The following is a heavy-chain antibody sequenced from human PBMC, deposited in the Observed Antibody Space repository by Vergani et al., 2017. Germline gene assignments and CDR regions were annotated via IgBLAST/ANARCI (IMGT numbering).Heavy chain of an antibody. V-gene: IGHV3-30*03. CDR3: ARDQGMAAARRFDP. CDR2: ISYDGTQK. Sequence: QVHLVESGGGVVQPRRSLRLSCVVSGFTSSYYGMHWVRQAPGKGLEWVAVISYDGTQKYYADSVKGRFTISRDNSKSTLYLQMNSLRAEDTAVYYCARDQGMAAARRFDPWGQGTLVTVSS. CDR1: GFTSSYYG. J-gene: IGHJ5*02. D-gene: IGHD6-13*01.